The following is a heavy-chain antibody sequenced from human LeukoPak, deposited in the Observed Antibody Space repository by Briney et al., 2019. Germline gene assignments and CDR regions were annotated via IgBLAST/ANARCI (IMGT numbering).Heavy chain of an antibody. J-gene: IGHJ4*02. D-gene: IGHD2-15*01. CDR2: ISSSGFTI. CDR3: ARGYCSGGSCPLADDY. CDR1: GFTFSDYY. Sequence: PGGSLRLSCAASGFTFSDYYMSWIRQAPGKGLEWVSYISSSGFTIYYADSVKGRFTISRDNAKNSLYLQMNSLRAEDTAVYYCARGYCSGGSCPLADDYWGQGTLVTVSS. V-gene: IGHV3-11*01.